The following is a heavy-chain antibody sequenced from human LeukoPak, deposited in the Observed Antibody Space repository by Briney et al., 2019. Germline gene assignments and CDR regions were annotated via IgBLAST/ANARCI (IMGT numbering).Heavy chain of an antibody. D-gene: IGHD5-24*01. CDR3: ASFGDGYNTAINLDY. J-gene: IGHJ4*02. Sequence: ASVKVSCKASGGTFTGYYMHWVRQAPGQGLEWMGWINPNSGGTNYAQKFQGRVTMTRDTSISTAYMELSRLRSDDTAVYYCASFGDGYNTAINLDYWGQGTLVTVSS. CDR1: GGTFTGYY. V-gene: IGHV1-2*02. CDR2: INPNSGGT.